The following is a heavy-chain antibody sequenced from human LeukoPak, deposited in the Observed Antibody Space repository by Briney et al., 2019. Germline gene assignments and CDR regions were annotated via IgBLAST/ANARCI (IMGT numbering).Heavy chain of an antibody. CDR3: AKDLDRGVGDLEAFDI. Sequence: GGSLRLSCAASGFTFSSYWMSWVRQAPGKGLEWVSVISGSGVSTYYADSVKGRFTISRDNSKNTLYLQMNSLRAEDTAVYYCAKDLDRGVGDLEAFDIWGPGTMVTVSS. J-gene: IGHJ3*02. CDR2: ISGSGVST. V-gene: IGHV3-23*01. CDR1: GFTFSSYW. D-gene: IGHD4-17*01.